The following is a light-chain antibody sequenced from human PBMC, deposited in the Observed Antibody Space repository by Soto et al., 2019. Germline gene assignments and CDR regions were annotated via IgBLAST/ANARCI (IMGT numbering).Light chain of an antibody. CDR1: QSISSW. CDR3: QQCNSYSRT. CDR2: DAS. V-gene: IGKV1-5*01. J-gene: IGKJ1*01. Sequence: DIQMTQSPSTLSASVVDRVTITCRASQSISSWLAWYQQKPGKAPKLLIYDASSLESGVPSRFSGSGSGTEFTLTISSLQPDDSATYYCQQCNSYSRTFGQGTKVDIK.